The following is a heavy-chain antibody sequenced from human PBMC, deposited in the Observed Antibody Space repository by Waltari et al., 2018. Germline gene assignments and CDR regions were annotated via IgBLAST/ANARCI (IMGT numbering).Heavy chain of an antibody. CDR3: ATVYYYGMDV. Sequence: QVQLVQSGAEVKKPGASVKVSCKASGYTFTGYYMHWVRQAPGKGLEWMGGFDPEDGETIYAQKFQGRVTMTEDTSTDTAYMELSSLRSEDTAVYYCATVYYYGMDVWGQGTTVTVSS. CDR2: FDPEDGET. CDR1: GYTFTGYY. J-gene: IGHJ6*02. V-gene: IGHV1-24*01.